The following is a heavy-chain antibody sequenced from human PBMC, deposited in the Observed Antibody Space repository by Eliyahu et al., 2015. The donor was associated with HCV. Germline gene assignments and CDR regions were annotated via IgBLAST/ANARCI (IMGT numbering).Heavy chain of an antibody. Sequence: QVQLVESGGGVVQPGRSLRLSCAASGFSFXNXGMXWXRQAPGKGLEWVASISYDGSNENYGDSVKGRFTISRDNSKNTLYLQMNSLRAEDTAVYYCAKAGRVESSGYYYYFQNWGQGTLVTVSS. CDR1: GFSFXNXG. V-gene: IGHV3-30*18. CDR3: AKAGRVESSGYYYYFQN. D-gene: IGHD3-22*01. J-gene: IGHJ1*01. CDR2: ISYDGSNE.